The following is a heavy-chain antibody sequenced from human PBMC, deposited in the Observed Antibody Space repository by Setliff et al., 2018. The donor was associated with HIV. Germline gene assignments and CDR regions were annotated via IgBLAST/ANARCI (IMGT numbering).Heavy chain of an antibody. D-gene: IGHD3-9*01. Sequence: GASVKVSCKASGYTFTGYFIHWVRQAPGQGLEWVGRTNPNSGDTNFAQKFQGRITMTRDTSISTAYLELNRLRSDDTAVYHCAREYDVLTGYYISAFDIWGQGTMVTVSS. CDR3: AREYDVLTGYYISAFDI. V-gene: IGHV1-2*06. CDR1: GYTFTGYF. CDR2: TNPNSGDT. J-gene: IGHJ3*02.